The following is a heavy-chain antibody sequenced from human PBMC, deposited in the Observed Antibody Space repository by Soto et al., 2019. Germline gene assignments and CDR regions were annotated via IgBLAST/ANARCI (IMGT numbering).Heavy chain of an antibody. CDR3: VRRHVSATGIDWFDP. CDR1: GYTFTSYG. D-gene: IGHD6-13*01. CDR2: INAANGDT. J-gene: IGHJ5*02. Sequence: ASVKVSCKASGYTFTSYGIHWVRQAPGQRLEWMGWINAANGDTKYSPKFQGRVTITRDASASTAYMELSSLRSEDTAVYYCVRRHVSATGIDWFDPWGQGTLVTVSS. V-gene: IGHV1-3*01.